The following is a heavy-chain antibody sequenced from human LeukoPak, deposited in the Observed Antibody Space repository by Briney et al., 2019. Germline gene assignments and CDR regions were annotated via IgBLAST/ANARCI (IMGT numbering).Heavy chain of an antibody. CDR2: INPNGGST. Sequence: ASVKVSCKASGYTFTSYFMHWVRQAPGQGLEWVGIINPNGGSTRYAHKFQGRVTMTRETSTRTVFMQMSSLRSEDTAVYYCARGIGNGYRLFDYWGQGALVTVSS. V-gene: IGHV1-46*01. CDR1: GYTFTSYF. J-gene: IGHJ4*02. CDR3: ARGIGNGYRLFDY. D-gene: IGHD5-24*01.